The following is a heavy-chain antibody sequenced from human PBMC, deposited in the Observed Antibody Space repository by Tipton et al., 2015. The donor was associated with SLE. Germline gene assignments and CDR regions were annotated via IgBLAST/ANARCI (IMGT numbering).Heavy chain of an antibody. CDR3: ARGGIADPFDY. V-gene: IGHV4-38-2*01. J-gene: IGHJ4*02. Sequence: DTLSLTCAVSGYSISSGYYWGWIRQPPGKGLEWIGSIYHSGSTYYNPSLKSRVTISVDTSKNQFSLKLSSVTAADTAVYYCARGGIADPFDYWGQGTLVTVSS. D-gene: IGHD6-13*01. CDR1: GYSISSGYY. CDR2: IYHSGST.